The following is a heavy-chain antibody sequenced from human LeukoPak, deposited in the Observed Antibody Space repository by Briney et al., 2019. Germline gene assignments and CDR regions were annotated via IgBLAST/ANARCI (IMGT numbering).Heavy chain of an antibody. CDR1: GFTFSSYG. CDR3: AKDRSGLRYFDWLPDAFDI. Sequence: GGSLRLSSAASGFTFSSYGMHWVRQAPGEGLEWVAFIRYDGSNKYYADSVKGRFTISRDNSKNTLYLQMNSLRAEDTAVYYCAKDRSGLRYFDWLPDAFDIWGQGTMVTVSS. V-gene: IGHV3-30*02. J-gene: IGHJ3*02. CDR2: IRYDGSNK. D-gene: IGHD3-9*01.